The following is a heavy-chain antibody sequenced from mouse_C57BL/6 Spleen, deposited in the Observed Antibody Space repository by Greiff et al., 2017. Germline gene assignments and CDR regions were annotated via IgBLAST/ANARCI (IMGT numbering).Heavy chain of an antibody. Sequence: QVQLKQPGAELVKPGASVKMSCKASGYTFTSYWITWVKQRPGQGLEWIGDIYPGSGSTNYNEKFKSKATLTVDTSSSTAYMQLSSLTSEDSAVYYCARRGGNYVSWFAYWGQGTLVTVSA. CDR2: IYPGSGST. J-gene: IGHJ3*01. CDR1: GYTFTSYW. V-gene: IGHV1-55*01. D-gene: IGHD2-1*01. CDR3: ARRGGNYVSWFAY.